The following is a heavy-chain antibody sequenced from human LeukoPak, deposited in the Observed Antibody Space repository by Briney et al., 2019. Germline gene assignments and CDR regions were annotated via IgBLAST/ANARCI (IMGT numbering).Heavy chain of an antibody. D-gene: IGHD3-9*01. CDR1: GFTFSNYA. CDR2: ISGSDGST. J-gene: IGHJ4*02. Sequence: GSLRLSCVASGFTFSNYAMSWVRQAPGKGLEWVSSISGSDGSTYYADSVKGRFTISRDNSENTLYLQMNSLRAEDTAVYYCAKDLPSTYYDILTGPEDPDYWGQGTLVTVSS. CDR3: AKDLPSTYYDILTGPEDPDY. V-gene: IGHV3-23*01.